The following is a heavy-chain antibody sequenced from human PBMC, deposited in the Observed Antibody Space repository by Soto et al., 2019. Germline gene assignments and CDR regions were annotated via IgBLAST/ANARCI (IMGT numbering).Heavy chain of an antibody. V-gene: IGHV1-69*12. CDR2: IIPIFGTA. D-gene: IGHD4-4*01. CDR1: GGTFSSYA. CDR3: GAEVDYRRLTYWFDP. J-gene: IGHJ5*02. Sequence: QVQLVQSGAEVKKPGSSVKVSCKASGGTFSSYAISWVRQAPGQGLEWMGGIIPIFGTANYAKKFQGRVTITADESTRTAYKEQRSLRAEDTAVAYCGAEVDYRRLTYWFDPWGQGTLVTVSS.